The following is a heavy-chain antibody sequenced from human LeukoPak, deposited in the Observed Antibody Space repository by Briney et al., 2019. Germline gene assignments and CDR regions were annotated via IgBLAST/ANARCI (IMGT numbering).Heavy chain of an antibody. V-gene: IGHV1-8*01. CDR2: MNPNSGNT. J-gene: IGHJ4*02. D-gene: IGHD3-10*01. CDR1: GYTFTSYD. Sequence: ASVKVSCKASGYTFTSYDINWVRQATGQGLEWMGWMNPNSGNTGYAQKFQGRVTMTRNTSISTAYMELSSLRSEDTAVYYCARFPRVRGVARGDYWGQGTLVTVSS. CDR3: ARFPRVRGVARGDY.